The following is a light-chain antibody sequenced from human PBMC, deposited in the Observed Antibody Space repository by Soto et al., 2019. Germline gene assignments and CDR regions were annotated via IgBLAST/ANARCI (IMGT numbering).Light chain of an antibody. V-gene: IGLV1-40*01. Sequence: QSVLTQPPSVSGAPGQRVTISCTGSSSNIGAGYDVHWYQQLPGTAPKLLIYGNSNRPSGVPDRFSGSKSGTSASLAITGVEAEHEADYYCQSYDSSLSGDVFGTGTKLTVL. CDR2: GNS. J-gene: IGLJ1*01. CDR1: SSNIGAGYD. CDR3: QSYDSSLSGDV.